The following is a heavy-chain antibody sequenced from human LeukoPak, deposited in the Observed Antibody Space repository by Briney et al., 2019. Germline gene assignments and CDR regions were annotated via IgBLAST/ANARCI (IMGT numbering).Heavy chain of an antibody. J-gene: IGHJ4*02. CDR3: ARDIGSGSYHFDY. CDR2: IIPIFGTA. Sequence: SVKVSCKASGGTFSSYAISWVRQAPGQGLEWKGGIIPIFGTANYAQKFQGRVTITTDESTSTAYMELSSLRSEDTAVYYCARDIGSGSYHFDYWGQGTLVTVSS. CDR1: GGTFSSYA. D-gene: IGHD3-10*01. V-gene: IGHV1-69*05.